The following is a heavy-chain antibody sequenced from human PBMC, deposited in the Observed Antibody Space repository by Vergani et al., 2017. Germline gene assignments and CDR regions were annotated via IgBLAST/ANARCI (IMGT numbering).Heavy chain of an antibody. CDR2: FDPEDGET. J-gene: IGHJ6*02. D-gene: IGHD6-19*01. V-gene: IGHV1-24*01. CDR1: GYTLTELS. CDR3: ATYRRVGIAVAGTHYYYGMDV. Sequence: QVQLVQSGAEVKKPGASVKVSCKVSGYTLTELSMHWVRQAPGKGLEWMGGFDPEDGETIYAQKFQGRVTMTEDTSTDTAYMERSSLRSEDTAVYYCATYRRVGIAVAGTHYYYGMDVWGQGTTVTVSS.